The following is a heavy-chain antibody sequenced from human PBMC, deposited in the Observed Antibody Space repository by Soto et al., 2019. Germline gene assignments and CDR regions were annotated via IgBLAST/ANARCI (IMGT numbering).Heavy chain of an antibody. D-gene: IGHD3-9*01. CDR3: ARGGGDILTGYSPFDY. Sequence: SETLSLTCTVSGGSISSGDYYWSWIRQPPGKGLEWIGYIYYSGSTYYNPSLKSRVTISVDTSKNQFSLKLSSVTAADTAVYYCARGGGDILTGYSPFDYWGQGTLVTVSS. V-gene: IGHV4-30-4*01. CDR1: GGSISSGDYY. CDR2: IYYSGST. J-gene: IGHJ4*02.